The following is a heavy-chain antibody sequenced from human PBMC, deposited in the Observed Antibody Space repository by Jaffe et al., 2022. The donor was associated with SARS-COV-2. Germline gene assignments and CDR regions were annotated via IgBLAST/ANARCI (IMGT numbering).Heavy chain of an antibody. CDR2: ISSSRTI. Sequence: EVQLVESGGALVQPGGSLRLSCAASGFTFSDSKMNWVRQAPGKGLEWVSYISSSRTIYYADSVEGRFTISRDNAKNSLYLQMNSLRDDDTAVYYCARLGGFTVAPNFDSWGQGTLVTVSS. V-gene: IGHV3-48*02. J-gene: IGHJ4*02. CDR3: ARLGGFTVAPNFDS. CDR1: GFTFSDSK. D-gene: IGHD4-17*01.